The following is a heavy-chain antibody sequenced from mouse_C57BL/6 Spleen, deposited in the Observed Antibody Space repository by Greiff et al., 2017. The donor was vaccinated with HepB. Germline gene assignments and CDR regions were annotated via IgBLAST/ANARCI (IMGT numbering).Heavy chain of an antibody. D-gene: IGHD1-1*01. Sequence: VQLQQSGTVLARPGASVKMSCKTSGYTFTSYWMHWVKQRPGQGLEWIGAIYPGNSDTSYNQKFKGKAKLTAVTSASTAYMELSSLTNEDSAVYYCTREEITTVVATRYFDVWGTGTTVTVSS. J-gene: IGHJ1*03. CDR3: TREEITTVVATRYFDV. V-gene: IGHV1-5*01. CDR1: GYTFTSYW. CDR2: IYPGNSDT.